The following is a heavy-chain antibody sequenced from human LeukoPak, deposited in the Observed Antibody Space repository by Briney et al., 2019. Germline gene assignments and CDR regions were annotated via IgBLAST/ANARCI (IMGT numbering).Heavy chain of an antibody. D-gene: IGHD3-9*01. V-gene: IGHV3-23*01. CDR1: GFTFSNYA. J-gene: IGHJ4*02. CDR2: ITGSGGKT. CDR3: VKWGDYDVLTGFYVSDY. Sequence: GASLRLSCAASGFTFSNYAMSWVRQAPGKGLEWVSAITGSGGKTYYADSVKGRFTISRDNYKNTVFLQMNSLRAEDTAVYYCVKWGDYDVLTGFYVSDYWGQGTLVTVSS.